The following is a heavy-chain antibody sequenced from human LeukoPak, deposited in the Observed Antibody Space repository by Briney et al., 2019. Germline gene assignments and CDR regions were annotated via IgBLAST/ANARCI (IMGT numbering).Heavy chain of an antibody. Sequence: GGSLRLSCAASGFTFSDYYMSWIRQAPGKGLEWVSYISSSGSAIYYADSVKGRFTISRDNAKNSLYLQMNSLRAEDTAVFYCASSSWWELPNWGQGTLVTVSS. J-gene: IGHJ4*02. CDR2: ISSSGSAI. CDR3: ASSSWWELPN. V-gene: IGHV3-11*01. D-gene: IGHD1-26*01. CDR1: GFTFSDYY.